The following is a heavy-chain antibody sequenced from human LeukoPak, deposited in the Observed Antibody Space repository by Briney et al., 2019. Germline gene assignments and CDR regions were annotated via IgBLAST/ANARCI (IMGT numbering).Heavy chain of an antibody. CDR3: AKPPKGLYYFDY. D-gene: IGHD4/OR15-4a*01. Sequence: GGSLRLSCAASGFTFNTYGLSWVRQVPGKGLEWVSAISPDGGVTSYADSVEGRFTISRDNSKNTLYLQMNSVRAEDTAVYYCAKPPKGLYYFDYWGQGTLVTVSS. CDR1: GFTFNTYG. J-gene: IGHJ4*02. CDR2: ISPDGGVT. V-gene: IGHV3-23*01.